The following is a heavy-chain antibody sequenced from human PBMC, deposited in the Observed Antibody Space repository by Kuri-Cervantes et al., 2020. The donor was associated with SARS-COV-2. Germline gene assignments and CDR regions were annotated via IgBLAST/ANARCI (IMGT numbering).Heavy chain of an antibody. CDR3: VRADQQYFDY. J-gene: IGHJ4*02. CDR1: GVTFSNYA. D-gene: IGHD1/OR15-1a*01. Sequence: SVKVSCKASGVTFSNYAFSWVRQAPGQGLEWMGGIIPIFGTANYAQKFQGRISMTTDTSTATVYMELSTLRSEDTAVYYCVRADQQYFDYWGQGTLVTVSS. CDR2: IIPIFGTA. V-gene: IGHV1-69*05.